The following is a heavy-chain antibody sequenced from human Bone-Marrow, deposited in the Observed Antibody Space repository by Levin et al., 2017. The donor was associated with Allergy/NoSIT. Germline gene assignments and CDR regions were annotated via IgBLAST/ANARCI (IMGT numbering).Heavy chain of an antibody. CDR2: IYHTGTS. CDR1: GGSIRSSTYY. J-gene: IGHJ2*01. Sequence: SETLSLTCSVSGGSIRSSTYYWGWLRQSPGKGLEKIGSIYHTGTSYSNPSLQTRVTMSVDTSKNQFSLTLTSATAADTAVYYCASLPGSSNGYYDCWGRGILVAVSS. V-gene: IGHV4-39*01. D-gene: IGHD6-13*01. CDR3: ASLPGSSNGYYDC.